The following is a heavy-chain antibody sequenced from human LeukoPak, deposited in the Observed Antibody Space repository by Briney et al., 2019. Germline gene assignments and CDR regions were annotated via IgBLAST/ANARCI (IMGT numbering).Heavy chain of an antibody. V-gene: IGHV3-23*01. CDR1: GFTFSSYA. D-gene: IGHD3-3*01. J-gene: IGHJ4*02. Sequence: GGSLRLSCAASGFTFSSYAMSWVRQAPGRGLEWVSAISGSGGSTYYADSVKGRLTISRDNSRNTLYLQINSLRAEDTAVYYCAKGPKYDFRSGTRDYYFDYWGQGTLVTVPS. CDR3: AKGPKYDFRSGTRDYYFDY. CDR2: ISGSGGST.